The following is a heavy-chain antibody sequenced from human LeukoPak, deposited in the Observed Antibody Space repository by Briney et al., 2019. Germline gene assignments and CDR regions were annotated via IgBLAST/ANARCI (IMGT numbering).Heavy chain of an antibody. CDR1: GGSISSYY. CDR2: IYYSGST. Sequence: SETLSLTCTVSGGSISSYYWSWIRQPPGKGLEWVGYIYYSGSTNYNPSLKSRVTISVDTSKNQFSLKLSSVTAADTAVYYCARGRRGTIFGVVTSNGYLYYYYYMDVWGKGTTVTVSS. V-gene: IGHV4-59*01. CDR3: ARGRRGTIFGVVTSNGYLYYYYYMDV. D-gene: IGHD3-3*01. J-gene: IGHJ6*03.